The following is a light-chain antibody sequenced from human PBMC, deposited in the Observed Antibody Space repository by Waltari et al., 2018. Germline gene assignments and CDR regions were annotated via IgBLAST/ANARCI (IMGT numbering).Light chain of an antibody. CDR1: QGISSY. Sequence: DIQLTQSPSFLSASVGDRVTITCRASQGISSYLAWYQQKPGKAPKLLISAASTLQSGVPSRFSGSGSGTEFTLTISSLQPEEFATYYCQQLNSYPRPFTFGPGTKVDIK. CDR2: AAS. V-gene: IGKV1-9*01. CDR3: QQLNSYPRPFT. J-gene: IGKJ3*01.